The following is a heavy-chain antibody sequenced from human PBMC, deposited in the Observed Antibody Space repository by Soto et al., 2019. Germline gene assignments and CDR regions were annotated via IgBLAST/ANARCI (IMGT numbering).Heavy chain of an antibody. CDR1: GFTLSNFW. D-gene: IGHD3-3*01. J-gene: IGHJ2*01. Sequence: EVQLVESGGGLVQPGGSLRLSCAASGFTLSNFWMHWVRQVPGKGLVWVSRINDDGSRTKYADSVEGRLTISRDTAKNTLYLQMDSLRVEDTAVYYCVRDHHDYDFWIGNPRGYFDLWGRGTLVTVSS. CDR3: VRDHHDYDFWIGNPRGYFDL. CDR2: INDDGSRT. V-gene: IGHV3-74*01.